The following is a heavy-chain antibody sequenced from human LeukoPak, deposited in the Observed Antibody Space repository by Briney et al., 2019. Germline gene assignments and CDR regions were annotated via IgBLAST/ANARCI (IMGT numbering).Heavy chain of an antibody. J-gene: IGHJ4*02. D-gene: IGHD3-22*01. CDR2: IIPIFGTA. Sequence: SVKVSCKASGGTFSSYAISWVRQAPGQGLEWMGGIIPIFGTANYAQKFQGRVTITTDESTSTAYLELSSLRSEETAVYYCASRSYDSSGSNDYWGQGTLVTVSS. CDR1: GGTFSSYA. CDR3: ASRSYDSSGSNDY. V-gene: IGHV1-69*05.